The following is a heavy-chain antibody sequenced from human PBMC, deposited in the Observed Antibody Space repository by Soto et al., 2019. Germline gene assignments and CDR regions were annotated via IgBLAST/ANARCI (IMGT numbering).Heavy chain of an antibody. D-gene: IGHD6-19*01. V-gene: IGHV5-51*01. CDR2: IYPRDSDI. CDR1: GDSFTGFW. J-gene: IGHJ4*02. CDR3: ARQHPLDSRVWYD. Sequence: AGESLKISCKVFGDSFTGFWIGWVRQMPGKGLEWVASIYPRDSDIRYNPSFQGQVTISADRSTTTAYLQWSSLKASDTAIYYCARQHPLDSRVWYDWGQGTLVTVSS.